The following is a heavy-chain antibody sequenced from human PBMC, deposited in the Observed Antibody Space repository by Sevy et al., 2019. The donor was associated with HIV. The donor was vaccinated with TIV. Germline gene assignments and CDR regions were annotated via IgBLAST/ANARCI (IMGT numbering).Heavy chain of an antibody. CDR1: AVPFSNYA. CDR3: AKEDTHRRRDF. Sequence: GGSLRLSCAASAVPFSNYAMSWVRQAPGKGLEWVSTIGTSGSTTNYAGPVRGRVTISRENSRNTLYLQRNTLRVEDTAVYYCAKEDTHRRRDFWGQGTLVTVSS. CDR2: IGTSGSTT. V-gene: IGHV3-23*01. J-gene: IGHJ4*02.